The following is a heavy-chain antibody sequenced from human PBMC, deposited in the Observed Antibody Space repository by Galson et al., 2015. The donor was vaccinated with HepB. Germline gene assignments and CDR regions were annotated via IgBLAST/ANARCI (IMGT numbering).Heavy chain of an antibody. D-gene: IGHD6-13*01. J-gene: IGHJ6*02. CDR1: GFTFSSYG. V-gene: IGHV3-33*01. Sequence: SLRLSCAASGFTFSSYGMHWVRQAPGKGLEWVAVIWYDGSNKYYADSVKGRFTISRDNSKNTLYLQMNSLRAEDTAVYYCARDMIAAAGWRVYYYGMDVWGQGTTVTVSS. CDR2: IWYDGSNK. CDR3: ARDMIAAAGWRVYYYGMDV.